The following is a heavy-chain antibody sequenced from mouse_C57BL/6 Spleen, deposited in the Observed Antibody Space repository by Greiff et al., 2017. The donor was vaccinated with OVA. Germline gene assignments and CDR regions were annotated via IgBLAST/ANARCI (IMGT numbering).Heavy chain of an antibody. CDR1: GYAFSSYW. D-gene: IGHD2-5*01. CDR2: IYPGAGDT. Sequence: QVQLQQSGAELVKPGASVKISCKASGYAFSSYWMNWVKQRPGKGLEWIGQIYPGAGDTNYNGKFKGTATLTADKSSSTAYMQLSSLTSEDSAVYFCARGDSNYEGDAMDYWGQGTSVTVSS. V-gene: IGHV1-80*01. J-gene: IGHJ4*01. CDR3: ARGDSNYEGDAMDY.